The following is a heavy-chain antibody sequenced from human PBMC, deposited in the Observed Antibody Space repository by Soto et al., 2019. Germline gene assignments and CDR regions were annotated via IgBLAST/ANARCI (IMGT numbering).Heavy chain of an antibody. Sequence: GGSLRLSCAASGFTFSSYSMNWVRQAPGKGLEWVSSISSSSSYIYYADSVKGRFTISRDNAKNSLYLQMNSLRAEDTAVYYCARGGDAAGLQMNFDFDYWGQGTLVTVSS. V-gene: IGHV3-21*01. J-gene: IGHJ4*02. D-gene: IGHD5-12*01. CDR3: ARGGDAAGLQMNFDFDY. CDR2: ISSSSSYI. CDR1: GFTFSSYS.